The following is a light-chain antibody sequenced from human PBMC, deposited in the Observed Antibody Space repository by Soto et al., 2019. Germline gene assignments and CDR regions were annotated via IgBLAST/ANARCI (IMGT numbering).Light chain of an antibody. Sequence: DIQLTQSPSTLSASVGDRVTITCRASQTISSWLAWYQQKPGKAPNLLIYETSNLESGVPSRFSGSGSGTEFTLSISRLQPDDFATYYCQYYNDYCWTFGQGTKVYIK. CDR3: QYYNDYCWT. V-gene: IGKV1-5*03. J-gene: IGKJ1*01. CDR1: QTISSW. CDR2: ETS.